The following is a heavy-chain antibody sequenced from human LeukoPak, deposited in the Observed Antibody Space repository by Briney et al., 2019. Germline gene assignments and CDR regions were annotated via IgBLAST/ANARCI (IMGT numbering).Heavy chain of an antibody. J-gene: IGHJ4*02. CDR3: ARRGDCSGGSCSSAY. Sequence: GALVSASYTPSGYTFTPSYVNWGRQAASQGPRWMGWINPNSRGTNYEHKLPGRVTMTSDTDIITAPMDLSRLRSGDPGASYCARRGDCSGGSCSSAYWGEGTLVTVSS. CDR1: GYTFTPSY. V-gene: IGHV1-2*07. D-gene: IGHD2-15*01. CDR2: INPNSRGT.